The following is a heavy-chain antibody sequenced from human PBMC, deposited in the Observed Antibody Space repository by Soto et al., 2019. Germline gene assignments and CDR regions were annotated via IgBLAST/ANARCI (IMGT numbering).Heavy chain of an antibody. CDR1: GGSISSSNW. J-gene: IGHJ4*02. CDR3: ASGVRYCSGGSCYELFDY. D-gene: IGHD2-15*01. CDR2: IYHSGST. Sequence: SETLSLTCAVSGGSISSSNWWSWVRQPPGKGLEWIGEIYHSGSTNYNPSLKSRVTISVDKSKNQFSLKLSFVTAADTAVYYCASGVRYCSGGSCYELFDYWGQGTLVTVSS. V-gene: IGHV4-4*02.